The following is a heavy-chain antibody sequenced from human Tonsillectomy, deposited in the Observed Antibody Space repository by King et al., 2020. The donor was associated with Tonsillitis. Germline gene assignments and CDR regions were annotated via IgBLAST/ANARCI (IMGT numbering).Heavy chain of an antibody. J-gene: IGHJ4*02. V-gene: IGHV3-23*04. CDR1: GFTFSSYA. CDR3: ARGAYDSSYSLDY. D-gene: IGHD3-22*01. Sequence: VQLVESGGGLVQPGGSLRLSCAASGFTFSSYAMNWVRQAPGKGLEWVSAITGSDGSTYYADSVKGRFTISRDNSKNTLFLQMNSLRAEDTAVYYCARGAYDSSYSLDYWGQGTLVTVSS. CDR2: ITGSDGST.